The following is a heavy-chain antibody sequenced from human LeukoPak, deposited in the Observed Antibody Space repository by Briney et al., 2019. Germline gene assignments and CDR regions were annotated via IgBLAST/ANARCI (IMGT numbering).Heavy chain of an antibody. CDR1: GYSFTSYW. J-gene: IGHJ4*02. D-gene: IGHD1-7*01. CDR2: IYPGDSDT. Sequence: GESLKISCKGSGYSFTSYWIGRVRQMPGKGLEWMGTIYPGDSDTRYSPSFQGQVTISADKFRTTAYLQWSGLGAADTAMYYCARLLGGTYYYFDFWGQGTLVTVSS. V-gene: IGHV5-51*01. CDR3: ARLLGGTYYYFDF.